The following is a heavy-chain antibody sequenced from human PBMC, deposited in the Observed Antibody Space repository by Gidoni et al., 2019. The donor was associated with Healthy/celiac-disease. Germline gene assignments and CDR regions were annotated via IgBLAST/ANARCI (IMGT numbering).Heavy chain of an antibody. J-gene: IGHJ5*02. D-gene: IGHD3-22*01. Sequence: QVQLVQSGAEVKKPGSSVKVSCKASGGTFSSYTISWVRQAPGQGLEWMGRIIPILGIANYAQKFQGRVTITADKSTSTAYMELSSLRSEDTAVYYCASSGITMIVNWFDPWGQGTLVTVSS. CDR2: IIPILGIA. CDR3: ASSGITMIVNWFDP. CDR1: GGTFSSYT. V-gene: IGHV1-69*02.